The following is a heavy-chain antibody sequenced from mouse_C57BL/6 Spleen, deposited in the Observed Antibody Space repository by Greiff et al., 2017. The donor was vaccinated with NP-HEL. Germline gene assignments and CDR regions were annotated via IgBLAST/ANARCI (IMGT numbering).Heavy chain of an antibody. V-gene: IGHV1-9*01. CDR2: ILPGSGST. CDR3: ARSVTVVAHWYFDV. CDR1: GYTFTGYW. D-gene: IGHD1-1*01. Sequence: QVQLQQSGAELMKPGASVKLSCKATGYTFTGYWIEWVKQRPGHGLEWIGEILPGSGSTNYNEKFKGKATFTAATSSNTAYMQLSSLTTEDSAIYYCARSVTVVAHWYFDVWGTGTTVTVSS. J-gene: IGHJ1*03.